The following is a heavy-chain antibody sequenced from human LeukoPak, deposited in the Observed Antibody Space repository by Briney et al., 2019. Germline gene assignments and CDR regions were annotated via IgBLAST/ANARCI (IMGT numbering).Heavy chain of an antibody. V-gene: IGHV3-30*18. CDR2: ISYDGRNK. CDR3: AKDPVAVAGTANYFQH. Sequence: GGSLRLSCAASGFTFSSYGMHWDRQAPGKGLEWVAVISYDGRNKYYADSVKGRFTISRDNSKNTLCLQMDSLRTEDTAVYYCAKDPVAVAGTANYFQHWGQGTLVTVSS. J-gene: IGHJ1*01. D-gene: IGHD6-19*01. CDR1: GFTFSSYG.